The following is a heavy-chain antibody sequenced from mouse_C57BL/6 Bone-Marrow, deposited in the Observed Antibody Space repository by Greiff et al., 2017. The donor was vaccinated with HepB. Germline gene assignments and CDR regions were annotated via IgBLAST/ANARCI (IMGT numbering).Heavy chain of an antibody. J-gene: IGHJ1*03. V-gene: IGHV1-47*01. Sequence: QVQLQQSGAELVKPGASVKMSCKASGYTFTTYPIEWMKQNHGKSLEWIGNFHPYNDDTKYNEKFKGKATLTVEKSSSTVYLVLSRLTSDDSAVYYCARGYYDYPYWYFDVWGTGTTVTVSS. CDR3: ARGYYDYPYWYFDV. CDR2: FHPYNDDT. CDR1: GYTFTTYP. D-gene: IGHD2-4*01.